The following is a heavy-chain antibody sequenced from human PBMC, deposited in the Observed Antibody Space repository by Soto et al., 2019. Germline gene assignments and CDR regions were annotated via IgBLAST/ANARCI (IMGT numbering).Heavy chain of an antibody. D-gene: IGHD6-13*01. V-gene: IGHV3-48*02. CDR2: ISSSSSTI. J-gene: IGHJ4*02. CDR1: GFTFSSYS. CDR3: ARGIAAAGSPTNFDY. Sequence: GGSLRLSCAASGFTFSSYSMNWVRQAPGKGLEWVSYISSSSSTIYYADSVKGRFTISRDNAKNSLYLQMNSLRDEDTAVYYCARGIAAAGSPTNFDYWGQGTLVTVS.